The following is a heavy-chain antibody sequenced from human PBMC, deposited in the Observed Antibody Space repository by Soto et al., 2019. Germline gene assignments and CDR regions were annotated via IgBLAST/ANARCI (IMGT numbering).Heavy chain of an antibody. D-gene: IGHD3-3*01. V-gene: IGHV4-30-4*01. J-gene: IGHJ5*02. Sequence: SETLSLTCTVSGGSISSGDYYWSWIRQPPGKGLEWIGYIYYSGSTYYDPSLKSRVTISVDTSKNQFSLKLSSVTAADTAVYYCASYLTYDSWSGSGGWFDPWGQGTLVTVSS. CDR1: GGSISSGDYY. CDR3: ASYLTYDSWSGSGGWFDP. CDR2: IYYSGST.